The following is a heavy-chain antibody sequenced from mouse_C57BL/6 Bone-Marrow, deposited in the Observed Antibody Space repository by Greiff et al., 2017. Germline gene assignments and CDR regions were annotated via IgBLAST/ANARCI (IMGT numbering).Heavy chain of an antibody. CDR1: GFNIKDYY. D-gene: IGHD1-1*01. V-gene: IGHV14-2*01. CDR2: IDPEDGET. CDR3: ARIITTVVATDY. Sequence: EVQGVESGAELVKPGASVKLSCTASGFNIKDYYMHWVKQRTEQGLEWIGRIDPEDGETKYAPKFQGKATITADTSSNTAYLQLCSLTSEDTAVYYCARIITTVVATDYWGQGTTLTVSS. J-gene: IGHJ2*01.